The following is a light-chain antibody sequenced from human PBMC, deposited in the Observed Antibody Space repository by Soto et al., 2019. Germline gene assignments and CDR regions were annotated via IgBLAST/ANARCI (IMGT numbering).Light chain of an antibody. V-gene: IGKV1-5*01. CDR1: QIMSGW. CDR2: DVF. Sequence: DIQITQSPSTLSASVGDTVTITCRASQIMSGWLAWHQQKPGKAPKLLIYDVFALKRGVQPRFSGSGSGTDFTLTIRRLEPEDFAVYYCKQYGSSPTTVGQGTKVDIK. CDR3: KQYGSSPTT. J-gene: IGKJ1*01.